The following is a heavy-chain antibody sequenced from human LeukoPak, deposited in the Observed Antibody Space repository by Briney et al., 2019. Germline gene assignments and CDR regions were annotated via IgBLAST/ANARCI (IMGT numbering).Heavy chain of an antibody. Sequence: QPGGSLRLSCAASGFTFSNYAMNWVRQAPGKGLEWVAVIGGSSGNTYYADSVKGRFTISRDNSKNTLYLQMNSLRAEDTAVYYCAREDSYGFGIDYWGQGTLVTVSS. D-gene: IGHD5-18*01. CDR2: IGGSSGNT. J-gene: IGHJ4*02. V-gene: IGHV3-23*01. CDR3: AREDSYGFGIDY. CDR1: GFTFSNYA.